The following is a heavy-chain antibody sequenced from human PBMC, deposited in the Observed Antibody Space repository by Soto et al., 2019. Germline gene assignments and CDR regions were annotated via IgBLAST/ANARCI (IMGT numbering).Heavy chain of an antibody. V-gene: IGHV4-34*01. CDR3: ARKGRYCSSASCYAWWYDP. Sequence: PSETLSLTCAVYGGSFSGYYWSWIRQPPGKGLEWIGEINHRGNTNYNPSLKSRVTISVDTSKNQFSLRLSSVTAADTAVYYCARKGRYCSSASCYAWWYDPWGQGTQVTVSS. D-gene: IGHD2-2*01. CDR2: INHRGNT. J-gene: IGHJ5*02. CDR1: GGSFSGYY.